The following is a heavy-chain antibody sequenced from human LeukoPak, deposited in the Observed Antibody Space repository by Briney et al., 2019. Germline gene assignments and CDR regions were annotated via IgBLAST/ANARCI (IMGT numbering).Heavy chain of an antibody. J-gene: IGHJ6*02. D-gene: IGHD5-12*01. CDR1: GGTFSSYA. CDR3: ARAYSGYDSPNYGMDV. V-gene: IGHV1-69*04. Sequence: SVKVSCKASGGTFSSYAISWVRQAPGQGLEWMGRIIPILGIANYAQKFQGRVTITADKSTSTAYMELSSLRSEDTAVYYCARAYSGYDSPNYGMDVWGQGTTVTVSS. CDR2: IIPILGIA.